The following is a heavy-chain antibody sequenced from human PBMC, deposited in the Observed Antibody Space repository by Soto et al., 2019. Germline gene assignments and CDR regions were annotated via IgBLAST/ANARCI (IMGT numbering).Heavy chain of an antibody. V-gene: IGHV3-23*01. CDR2: ISGSGGST. J-gene: IGHJ6*03. D-gene: IGHD3-10*01. Sequence: EVQLLESGGGLVQPGGSLRLSCAASGFTFSSYAMSWVRQAPGKGLEWVSAISGSGGSTYYADSVKGRFTISRDNSKNTLYLQMNSLRAEDTAVYYCAKKNAIYGSGPIPHYYMDVWGKGTTVTVSS. CDR3: AKKNAIYGSGPIPHYYMDV. CDR1: GFTFSSYA.